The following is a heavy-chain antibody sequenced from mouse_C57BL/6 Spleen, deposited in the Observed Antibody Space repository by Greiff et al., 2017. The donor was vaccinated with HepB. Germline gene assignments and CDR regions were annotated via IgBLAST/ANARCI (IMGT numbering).Heavy chain of an antibody. CDR2: INPSSGYT. J-gene: IGHJ3*01. CDR3: ASPYYYGSSYPFAY. CDR1: GYTFTSYT. V-gene: IGHV1-4*01. Sequence: VQRVESGAELARPGASVKMSCKASGYTFTSYTMHWVKQRPGQGLEWIGYINPSSGYTKYNQKFKDKATLTADKSSSTAYMQLSSLTSEDSAVYYCASPYYYGSSYPFAYWGQGTLVTVSA. D-gene: IGHD1-1*01.